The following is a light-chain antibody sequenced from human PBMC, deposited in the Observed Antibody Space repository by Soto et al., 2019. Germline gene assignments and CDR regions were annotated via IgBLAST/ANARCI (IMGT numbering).Light chain of an antibody. CDR3: QSSDSRLSGSDV. J-gene: IGLJ1*01. Sequence: QAVVTQPPSVSGAPGQRVTISCTGSSSNIGAGYDVNWYQQLPGTAPKLLIFGDSNRPSGVPDRFSGSKSGTSASLAITGLQAADEADYYCQSSDSRLSGSDVFGTGTKLTVL. CDR2: GDS. V-gene: IGLV1-40*01. CDR1: SSNIGAGYD.